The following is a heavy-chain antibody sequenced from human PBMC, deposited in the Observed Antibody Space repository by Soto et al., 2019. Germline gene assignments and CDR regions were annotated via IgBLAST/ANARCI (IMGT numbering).Heavy chain of an antibody. Sequence: GASVKVSCKASGGTFSSYTISWVRQAPGQGLEWMGRIIPILGIANYAQKFQGRVTITADKSTSTAYMELSSLRSEDTAVYYCARFYYDILTCQDPGNVFDIWGRGTTVIVSS. CDR2: IIPILGIA. CDR1: GGTFSSYT. D-gene: IGHD3-9*01. J-gene: IGHJ3*02. V-gene: IGHV1-69*02. CDR3: ARFYYDILTCQDPGNVFDI.